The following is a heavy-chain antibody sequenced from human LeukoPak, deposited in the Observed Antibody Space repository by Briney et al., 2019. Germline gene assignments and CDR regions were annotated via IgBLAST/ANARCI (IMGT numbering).Heavy chain of an antibody. J-gene: IGHJ4*02. CDR1: GYTFTSYG. V-gene: IGHV1-18*01. CDR3: ARDYVWGSYRLGFDY. D-gene: IGHD3-16*02. Sequence: GASVKVSCKASGYTFTSYGISWVRQAPGQGLEWIGWISAYNGNTNYAQKLQGRVTMTTDTSTSTAYMELRSLRSDDTAVYYCARDYVWGSYRLGFDYWGQGTLVTVSS. CDR2: ISAYNGNT.